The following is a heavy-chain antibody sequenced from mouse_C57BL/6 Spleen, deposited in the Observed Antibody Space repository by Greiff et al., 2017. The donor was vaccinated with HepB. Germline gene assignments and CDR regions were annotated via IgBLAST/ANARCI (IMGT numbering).Heavy chain of an antibody. J-gene: IGHJ3*01. D-gene: IGHD2-4*01. CDR3: TRDYDYDRFAY. CDR2: ISSGGDYI. V-gene: IGHV5-9-1*02. CDR1: GFTFSSYA. Sequence: EVMLVESGEGLVKPGGSLKLSCAASGFTFSSYAMSWVRQTPEKRLEWVAYISSGGDYIYYADTVKGRFTISRDNARNTLYLQMSSLKSEDTAMYYCTRDYDYDRFAYWGQGTLVTVSA.